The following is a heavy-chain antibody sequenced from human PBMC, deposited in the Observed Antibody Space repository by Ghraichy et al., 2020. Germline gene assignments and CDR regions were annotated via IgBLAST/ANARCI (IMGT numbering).Heavy chain of an antibody. V-gene: IGHV3-21*01. Sequence: LSLTCAASGFTFSSYSMNWVRQAPGKGLEWVSSISSSSSYIYYADSVKGRFTISRDNAKNSLYLQMNSLRAKDTAVYYCARELSTWNYEKNWFDPWGQGTLVTVSS. J-gene: IGHJ5*02. D-gene: IGHD1-7*01. CDR2: ISSSSSYI. CDR1: GFTFSSYS. CDR3: ARELSTWNYEKNWFDP.